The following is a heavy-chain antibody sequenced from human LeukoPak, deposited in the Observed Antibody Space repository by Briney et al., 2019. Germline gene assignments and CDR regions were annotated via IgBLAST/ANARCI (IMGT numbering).Heavy chain of an antibody. CDR1: GYTFTSYD. J-gene: IGHJ3*02. CDR2: MNPNSGNT. CDR3: ARANDSSGYYYSDAFDI. V-gene: IGHV1-8*01. D-gene: IGHD3-22*01. Sequence: ASVKVSCKFSGYTFTSYDINWVRQATGQGLECMRWMNPNSGNTGYAQKFQGRVTMTRNTSISTAYMELSSLRSEDAAVYYCARANDSSGYYYSDAFDIWGQGTMVTVSS.